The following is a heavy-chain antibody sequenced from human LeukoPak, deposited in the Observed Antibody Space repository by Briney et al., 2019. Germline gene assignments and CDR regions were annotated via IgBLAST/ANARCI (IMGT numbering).Heavy chain of an antibody. J-gene: IGHJ5*02. D-gene: IGHD3-10*01. Sequence: SETLSLTCTVSGGSISSYYWSWIRQPPGKGLEWIGYIYYSGSTNYNPSLKSRVSISVDTSKNQFSLKLSSVTAADTAVYYCARRSLGITMVRGPFDPWGQGTLVTVSS. CDR1: GGSISSYY. CDR3: ARRSLGITMVRGPFDP. CDR2: IYYSGST. V-gene: IGHV4-59*12.